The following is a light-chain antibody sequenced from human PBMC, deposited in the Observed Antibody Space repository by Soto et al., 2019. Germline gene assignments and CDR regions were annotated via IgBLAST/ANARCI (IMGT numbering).Light chain of an antibody. V-gene: IGKV3-20*01. CDR2: GAS. CDR1: QSVSSSY. Sequence: EIVLTQSPGTLSLSLGERATLSCRASQSVSSSYLAWYQQKPGQAPRLLFYGASSRATGVPDRFSGSGSGTDFTLTISRLEPEDFAVYYCQQYGSQSWTFGQGTKVDI. J-gene: IGKJ1*01. CDR3: QQYGSQSWT.